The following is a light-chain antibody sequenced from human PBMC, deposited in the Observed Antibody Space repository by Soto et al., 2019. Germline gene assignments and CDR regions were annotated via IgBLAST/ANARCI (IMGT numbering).Light chain of an antibody. Sequence: EIVLTQSPCTLSFSPLERSTLSGRASQSVSSSYLAWYQQKPGQAPRLLIYGASSRTTGIPDRFSGSGSGTDFTLTISRLEPEDFAVYYCQQYGSSPPITFGQGTRLEIK. V-gene: IGKV3-20*01. CDR3: QQYGSSPPIT. CDR2: GAS. J-gene: IGKJ5*01. CDR1: QSVSSSY.